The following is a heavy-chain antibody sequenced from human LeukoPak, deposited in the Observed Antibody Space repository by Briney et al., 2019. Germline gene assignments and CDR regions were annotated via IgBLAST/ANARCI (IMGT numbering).Heavy chain of an antibody. Sequence: ASVKVSCKASGYTFTSYYMHWVRQAPGQGLEWMGIINPSGGSTSYAQKFQGRVTMTRDTSTSTVYMELSSLRSEDTAVYYCARPRRSSSWLTGVLDYWGQGTLVTVSS. CDR2: INPSGGST. J-gene: IGHJ4*02. CDR1: GYTFTSYY. CDR3: ARPRRSSSWLTGVLDY. D-gene: IGHD6-13*01. V-gene: IGHV1-46*01.